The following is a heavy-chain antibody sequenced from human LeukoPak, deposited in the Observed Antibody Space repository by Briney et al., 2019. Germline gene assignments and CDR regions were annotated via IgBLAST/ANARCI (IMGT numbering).Heavy chain of an antibody. CDR3: AKDGAVDVGETSAFDI. J-gene: IGHJ3*02. V-gene: IGHV3-23*01. CDR2: ISGSGGST. CDR1: GFTFSSYA. D-gene: IGHD4-23*01. Sequence: GGSLRLSCAASGFTFSSYAMSWVRQAPGKGLEWVSAISGSGGSTYYADSVKGRFTISRDNSKNTLYLQMNSLRAEDTAVYYCAKDGAVDVGETSAFDIWGQGTMVTVSS.